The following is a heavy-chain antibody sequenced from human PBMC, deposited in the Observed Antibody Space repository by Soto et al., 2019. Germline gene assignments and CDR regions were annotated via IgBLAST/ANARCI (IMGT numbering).Heavy chain of an antibody. CDR2: ISAYNGNT. V-gene: IGHV1-18*04. CDR3: ANGGSRGPPYYGMDV. D-gene: IGHD2-2*01. J-gene: IGHJ6*02. Sequence: GASVKVSCKASGYTFTSYGISWVRQAPGQGLEWMGWISAYNGNTNYAQKLQGRVTVTTDTSTSTAYMELRRLRSDDTAEYYCANGGSRGPPYYGMDVWSQGTTVTVAS. CDR1: GYTFTSYG.